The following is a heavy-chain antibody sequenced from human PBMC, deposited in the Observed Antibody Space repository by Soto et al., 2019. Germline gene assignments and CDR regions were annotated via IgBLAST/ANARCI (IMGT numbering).Heavy chain of an antibody. Sequence: EVQLVESGGGLVQPGGFLKLSCAASGFTFSGSAMHWVRQASGKGLEWVGRIRSKANSYATAYAASVKGRFTISRDDSKNTAYLQMNSLKTEDTAVYYCTTHPDYGDPNYYYYYMDVWGKGTTVTVSS. CDR3: TTHPDYGDPNYYYYYMDV. D-gene: IGHD4-17*01. CDR2: IRSKANSYAT. J-gene: IGHJ6*03. V-gene: IGHV3-73*01. CDR1: GFTFSGSA.